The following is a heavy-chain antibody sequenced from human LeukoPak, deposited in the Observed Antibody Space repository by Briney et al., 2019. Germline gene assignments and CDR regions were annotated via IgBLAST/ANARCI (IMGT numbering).Heavy chain of an antibody. J-gene: IGHJ6*02. D-gene: IGHD3-9*01. CDR1: GGSISSGGYY. V-gene: IGHV4-31*03. Sequence: SETLSLTCTVSGGSISSGGYYWSWIRQHPGKGLEWIGYIYYSGSTYYNPSLKSRATISVDTSKNQFSLKLSSVTAADTAVYYCARDPTGPSYDILTGYYPNYYYGMDVWGQGTTVTVSS. CDR3: ARDPTGPSYDILTGYYPNYYYGMDV. CDR2: IYYSGST.